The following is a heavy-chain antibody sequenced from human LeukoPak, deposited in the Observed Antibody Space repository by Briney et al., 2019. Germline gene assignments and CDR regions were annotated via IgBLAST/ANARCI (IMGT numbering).Heavy chain of an antibody. CDR1: GGSISSSSYY. J-gene: IGHJ4*02. V-gene: IGHV4-39*01. D-gene: IGHD1-26*01. CDR2: IYDSGST. CDR3: ARQDLKEWELLHHLY. Sequence: PSETLSLTCTVAGGSISSSSYYWGWIRQPPGKGLEWIGSIYDSGSTYYNPSLNSRVTISVDTSKNQCSLKLSSVTAADTAVYYCARQDLKEWELLHHLYWGQGTLVTVSS.